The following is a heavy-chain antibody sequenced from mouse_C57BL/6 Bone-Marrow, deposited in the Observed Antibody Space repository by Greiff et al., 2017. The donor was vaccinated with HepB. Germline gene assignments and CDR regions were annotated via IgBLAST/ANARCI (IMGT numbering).Heavy chain of an antibody. CDR3: ARRTH. J-gene: IGHJ4*01. V-gene: IGHV5-12*01. CDR1: GFTFSDYY. Sequence: EVQLVESGGGLVQPGGSLKLSCAASGFTFSDYYMYWVRQTPEKRLEWIAYISNGGGSTYYPDTVKGRFTISRDNAKNTLYLQMSRLKSEDTAMYYCARRTHWGQGTSVTVSS. CDR2: ISNGGGST.